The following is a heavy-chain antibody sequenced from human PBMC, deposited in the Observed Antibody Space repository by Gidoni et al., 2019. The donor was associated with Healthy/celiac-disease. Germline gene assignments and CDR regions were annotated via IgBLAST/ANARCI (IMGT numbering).Heavy chain of an antibody. D-gene: IGHD3-22*01. Sequence: EVQLVESGGGLVQPGGSLRLSCAASGFTFSSSEMNWVRQAPGKGLEWVSYISSSGSTIYYADSVKGRFTISRDNAKNSLYLQMNSLRAEDTAVYYCARDPAPNYYDSSGDLDYWGQGTLVTVSS. J-gene: IGHJ4*02. CDR2: ISSSGSTI. CDR1: GFTFSSSE. CDR3: ARDPAPNYYDSSGDLDY. V-gene: IGHV3-48*03.